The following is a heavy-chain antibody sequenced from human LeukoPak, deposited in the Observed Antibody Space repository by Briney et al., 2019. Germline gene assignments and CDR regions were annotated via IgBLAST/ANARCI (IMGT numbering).Heavy chain of an antibody. Sequence: ASMKVSCKSSGFTFTDYYIHWVRQAPGQGREWMGYIGPHSSATSSPQEFQGRVTMTRDTSMSTAYMELTRLTSDDRAVYYCAREGNGLLSKDFDYWGQGTLVTVSS. CDR2: IGPHSSAT. V-gene: IGHV1-2*02. J-gene: IGHJ4*02. CDR1: GFTFTDYY. CDR3: AREGNGLLSKDFDY. D-gene: IGHD2/OR15-2a*01.